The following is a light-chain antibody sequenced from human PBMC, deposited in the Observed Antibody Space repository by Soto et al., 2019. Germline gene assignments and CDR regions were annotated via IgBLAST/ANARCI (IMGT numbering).Light chain of an antibody. CDR1: QRINNY. V-gene: IGKV1-39*01. CDR3: QQSYSTPWT. CDR2: AAS. J-gene: IGKJ1*01. Sequence: DFQVSQSPSSLSASVGDRVTITCRASQRINNYLNWYQHKPGKAPKLLIHAASSLQTGVPSWFSGSASGTDFTLTIVSLQPEDSAIYYCQQSYSTPWTFGHGTKVEI.